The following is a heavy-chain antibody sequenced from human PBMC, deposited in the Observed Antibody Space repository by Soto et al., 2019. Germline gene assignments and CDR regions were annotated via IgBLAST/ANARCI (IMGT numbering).Heavy chain of an antibody. D-gene: IGHD3-3*01. CDR1: GYTFTGYY. V-gene: IGHV1-2*02. CDR3: ARGVEPTYDDFWSGPLYGMDV. Sequence: GASVKVSCKASGYTFTGYYMHWVRQAPGQGLEWMGWINPNSGGTNYAQKFQGRVTMTRDTSISTAYMELSRLRSEDTAVYYCARGVEPTYDDFWSGPLYGMDVWGQGTTVTVSS. J-gene: IGHJ6*02. CDR2: INPNSGGT.